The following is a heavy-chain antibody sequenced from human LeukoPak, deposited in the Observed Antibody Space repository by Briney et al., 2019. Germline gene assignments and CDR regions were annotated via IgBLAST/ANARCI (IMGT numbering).Heavy chain of an antibody. CDR3: VRGSPPVIREVIDL. J-gene: IGHJ2*01. CDR2: IRGSGTTI. Sequence: GGSLRLSCAASGFTFSSYTMNWVRRAPGGGLEWLAYIRGSGTTIYYADSVKGRFTISRDNSENSLFLQMNSLRDEDTAMYYCVRGSPPVIREVIDLWGRGTLVTVSS. D-gene: IGHD3-22*01. V-gene: IGHV3-48*02. CDR1: GFTFSSYT.